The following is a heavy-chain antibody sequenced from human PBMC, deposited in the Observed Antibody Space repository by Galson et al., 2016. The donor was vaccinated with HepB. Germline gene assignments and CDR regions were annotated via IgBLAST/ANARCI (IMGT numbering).Heavy chain of an antibody. D-gene: IGHD4/OR15-4a*01. V-gene: IGHV4-59*01. CDR1: GGMSGYF. CDR2: IYYSGDT. CDR3: ARGRVPFY. J-gene: IGHJ4*02. Sequence: SETLSLTCAVSGGMSGYFWGWIRQPPGRGLEWIGFIYYSGDTNYNPSLKSRVTISLDTSKNQFSLKLTSVTAADTAVYYCARGRVPFYWGKGTLVTVSS.